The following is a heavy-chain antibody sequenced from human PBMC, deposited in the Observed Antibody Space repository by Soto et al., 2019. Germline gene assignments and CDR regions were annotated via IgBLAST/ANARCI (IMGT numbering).Heavy chain of an antibody. CDR3: ARATRGYSYGHDAFDI. Sequence: QLQLQESGSGLVKPSQTLSLICAVSGGSISSGGYSWSWIRQPPGKGLEWIGYIYHSGRTYYNPSLKISVTISEDSSKNQFSLKLSSVTAADTAVYYCARATRGYSYGHDAFDIWGQGTMVTVSS. J-gene: IGHJ3*02. CDR2: IYHSGRT. V-gene: IGHV4-30-2*01. CDR1: GGSISSGGYS. D-gene: IGHD5-18*01.